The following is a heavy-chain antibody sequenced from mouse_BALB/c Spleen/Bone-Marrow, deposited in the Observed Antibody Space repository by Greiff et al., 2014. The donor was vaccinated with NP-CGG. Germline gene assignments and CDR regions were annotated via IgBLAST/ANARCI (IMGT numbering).Heavy chain of an antibody. CDR3: AHDAPFTY. D-gene: IGHD2-3*01. CDR2: IDPASGNT. Sequence: EVQRVESGADLVKPGASVRLSCTTSGFNIKDTFMHWVKQRPEQGLDWIGRIDPASGNTKYDPKFQGKATITADTSSNKVSLQLSGLTSEDTAVYYCAHDAPFTYWGQGTLVTVSA. J-gene: IGHJ3*01. V-gene: IGHV14-3*02. CDR1: GFNIKDTF.